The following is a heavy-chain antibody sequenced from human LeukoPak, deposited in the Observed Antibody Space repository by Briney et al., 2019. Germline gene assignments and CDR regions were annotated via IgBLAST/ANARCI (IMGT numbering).Heavy chain of an antibody. Sequence: SETLSLTCTVSGASIRSHHWTWIRQPPGKGLEWIGNVYYVGSTSYSPFLKSRVTISLDTSKNQFSLEMNSVTAADTAVYYCARSGDSSAYYSFWGQGILVTVSS. CDR3: ARSGDSSAYYSF. CDR1: GASIRSHH. V-gene: IGHV4-59*11. J-gene: IGHJ4*02. D-gene: IGHD3-22*01. CDR2: VYYVGST.